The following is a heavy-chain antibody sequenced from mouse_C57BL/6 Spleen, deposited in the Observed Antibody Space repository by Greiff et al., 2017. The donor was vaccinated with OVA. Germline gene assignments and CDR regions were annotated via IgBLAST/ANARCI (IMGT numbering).Heavy chain of an antibody. CDR1: GFTFSDFY. J-gene: IGHJ2*01. CDR2: ISNGGGST. V-gene: IGHV5-12*01. Sequence: EVQRVESGGGLVQPGGSLKLSCAASGFTFSDFYMYWVRQTPEKRLEWVAYISNGGGSTYYPDTVKGRFTISSDNDKNTLYLQMSRRKAEDTAMYYCARHELGRGYFDYWGQGTTLTVAS. D-gene: IGHD4-1*01. CDR3: ARHELGRGYFDY.